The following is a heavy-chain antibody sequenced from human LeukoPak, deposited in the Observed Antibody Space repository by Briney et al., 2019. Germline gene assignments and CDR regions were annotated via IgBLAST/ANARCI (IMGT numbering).Heavy chain of an antibody. J-gene: IGHJ6*02. CDR2: TYYSGST. CDR3: AGGHCSGGSCYGMYYYYSMDV. V-gene: IGHV4-59*01. CDR1: GGSISSYY. Sequence: SETLSLTCTVSGGSISSYYWSWIRQPPGKGLEWIGYTYYSGSTNYNPSLKSRVTISVDTSKNQFSLKVSSVTAADTAVYYCAGGHCSGGSCYGMYYYYSMDVWGQGTTVTVSS. D-gene: IGHD2-15*01.